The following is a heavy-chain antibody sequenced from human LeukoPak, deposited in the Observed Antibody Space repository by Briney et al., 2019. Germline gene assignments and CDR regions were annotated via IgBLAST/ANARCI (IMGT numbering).Heavy chain of an antibody. CDR3: ARRDGWFGESYYFDY. D-gene: IGHD3-10*01. J-gene: IGHJ4*02. V-gene: IGHV4-59*08. Sequence: SETLSLTCTVSGGSISSYYWSWIRQPSGKGLEWIGYIYYSGSTNYNPSLKSRVTISVDTSKNQFSLKLSSVTAADTAVYYCARRDGWFGESYYFDYWGQGTLVTVSS. CDR2: IYYSGST. CDR1: GGSISSYY.